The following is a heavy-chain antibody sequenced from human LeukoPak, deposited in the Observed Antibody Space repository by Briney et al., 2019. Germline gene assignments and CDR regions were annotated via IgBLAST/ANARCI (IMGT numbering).Heavy chain of an antibody. V-gene: IGHV3-23*01. CDR2: IGASGVTT. CDR1: GFTFSSNG. D-gene: IGHD6-13*01. CDR3: AKGGAAAGHFDY. J-gene: IGHJ4*02. Sequence: GGSLRLSCTASGFTFSSNGMSWVRQAPGKGLEWVSTIGASGVTTYSADSVKGRFTISRDNSKNTLYLQMNSLRAEDTAVYYCAKGGAAAGHFDYWGQGTLVTVSS.